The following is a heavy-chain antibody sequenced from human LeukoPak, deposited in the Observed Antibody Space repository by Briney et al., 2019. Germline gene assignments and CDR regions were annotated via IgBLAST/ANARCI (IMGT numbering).Heavy chain of an antibody. V-gene: IGHV3-15*01. Sequence: GGSLRLSCAASGFTFSNAWMSWVRQAPGKGLEWVGRIKSKTDGGTTDYAAPVKGRFTISRDDSKSIAYLQMNSLKTEDTAVYYCTGRLYYQGAFDIWGQGTMVTVSS. CDR2: IKSKTDGGTT. J-gene: IGHJ3*02. D-gene: IGHD3-10*01. CDR3: TGRLYYQGAFDI. CDR1: GFTFSNAW.